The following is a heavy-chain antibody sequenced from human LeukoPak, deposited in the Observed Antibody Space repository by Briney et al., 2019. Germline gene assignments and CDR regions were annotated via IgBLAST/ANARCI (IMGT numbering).Heavy chain of an antibody. CDR1: GYTFPSHH. D-gene: IGHD3-22*01. V-gene: IGHV1-46*01. CDR2: INPSGAST. CDR3: ASADYYDNSGQGRYLVY. J-gene: IGHJ4*02. Sequence: ASVKVSCKASGYTFPSHHMHRVRQAPGQGLEWMRIINPSGASTTSAQKFQGRVTITTDESTSTVYMELSSLRSEDTAVFYCASADYYDNSGQGRYLVYWGQGTLVTVSS.